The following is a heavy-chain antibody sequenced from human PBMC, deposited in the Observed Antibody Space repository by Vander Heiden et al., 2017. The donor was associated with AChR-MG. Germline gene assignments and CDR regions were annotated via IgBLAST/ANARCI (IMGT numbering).Heavy chain of an antibody. CDR3: ARGVATISMAHPTPYYYYGMDV. Sequence: EVQLVESGGGLVQPGGSLRLSCAASGFTFSSYSMNWVRQAPGKGLEGVSYISSSSSTIYYADSVKGRFTISRDNAKNSLYLQMNSLRDEDTAVYYCARGVATISMAHPTPYYYYGMDVWGQGTTVTVSS. CDR1: GFTFSSYS. J-gene: IGHJ6*02. V-gene: IGHV3-48*02. CDR2: ISSSSSTI. D-gene: IGHD5-12*01.